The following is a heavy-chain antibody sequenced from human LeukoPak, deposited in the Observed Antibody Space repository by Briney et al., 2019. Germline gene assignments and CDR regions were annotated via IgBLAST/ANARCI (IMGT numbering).Heavy chain of an antibody. CDR2: IWYDGSNK. CDR3: ARNYYDSYYLEY. J-gene: IGHJ4*02. D-gene: IGHD3-22*01. V-gene: IGHV3-33*01. CDR1: GFTFSSYG. Sequence: GGSPRLSCAASGFTFSSYGMHWVRQAPGKGLEWVAVIWYDGSNKYYADSVKGRFTISRDNSKNTLYLQMNSLRAEDTAVYYCARNYYDSYYLEYWGQGTLVTVSS.